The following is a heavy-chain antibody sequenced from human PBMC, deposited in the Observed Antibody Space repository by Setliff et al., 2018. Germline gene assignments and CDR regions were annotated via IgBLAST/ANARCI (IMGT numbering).Heavy chain of an antibody. J-gene: IGHJ4*02. CDR1: GYTFSSYG. CDR2: ISPYSGKT. Sequence: ASVKVSCKASGYTFSSYGISWVRQAPGQGLEWMGWISPYSGKTDYAQKFQDRVIMTIDSATTTAYMELKTLRSDDTAVYYCARGRGPDIVVTIPGDYWGQGTQVTVSS. V-gene: IGHV1-18*01. D-gene: IGHD2-15*01. CDR3: ARGRGPDIVVTIPGDY.